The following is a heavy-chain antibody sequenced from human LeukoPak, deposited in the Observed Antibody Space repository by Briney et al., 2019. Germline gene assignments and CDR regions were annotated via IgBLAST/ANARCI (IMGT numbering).Heavy chain of an antibody. D-gene: IGHD1-1*01. CDR1: GYTFTSNY. V-gene: IGHV1-46*01. Sequence: ASVKVSCKAFGYTFTSNYMHWVRQAPGQGPEWMGVISPSGGSTTYAQKFQGRVTMTAGTSLTTVYLELSRVRFDDTAVYYCAREARTVSNLLGFFDYWGQGTLVTVSS. CDR2: ISPSGGST. J-gene: IGHJ4*02. CDR3: AREARTVSNLLGFFDY.